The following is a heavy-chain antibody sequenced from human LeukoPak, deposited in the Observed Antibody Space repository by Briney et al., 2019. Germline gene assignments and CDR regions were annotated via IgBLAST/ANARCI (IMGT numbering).Heavy chain of an antibody. V-gene: IGHV1-69*01. CDR1: GGTFSSYA. J-gene: IGHJ4*02. Sequence: GSSVKVSCKASGGTFSSYAISWVRQAPGQGLEWMGGIIPIFGTANYAQKFQGRVTIIADESTSTAYMELSSLRSEDTAVYYCARGGYYDSSGYYYLDLGYWGRGTLVTVSS. CDR3: ARGGYYDSSGYYYLDLGY. CDR2: IIPIFGTA. D-gene: IGHD3-22*01.